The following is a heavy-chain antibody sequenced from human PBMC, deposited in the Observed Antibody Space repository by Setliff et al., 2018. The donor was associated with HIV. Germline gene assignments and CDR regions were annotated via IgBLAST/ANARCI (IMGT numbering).Heavy chain of an antibody. J-gene: IGHJ6*03. Sequence: ASVKVSCKARGYTFTSYGIHWVRQAPGQRLEWLGWIGAAKGNTQYSHNFQGRVSITRDTAATTAYMELRSLRSEDTAVYFCAREADVLSRHYYYYMDVWGKGTTVTVSS. CDR1: GYTFTSYG. CDR3: AREADVLSRHYYYYMDV. V-gene: IGHV1-3*01. CDR2: IGAAKGNT.